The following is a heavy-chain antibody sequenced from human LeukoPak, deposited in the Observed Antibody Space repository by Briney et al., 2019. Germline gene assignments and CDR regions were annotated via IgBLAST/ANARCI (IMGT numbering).Heavy chain of an antibody. CDR1: GFTFSSCS. V-gene: IGHV3-21*01. D-gene: IGHD3-10*01. CDR3: AGGGFGELY. J-gene: IGHJ4*02. Sequence: GGSLRLSCAASGFTFSSCSMNWVRQAPGKGLEWVSSISSTSTYIYYADSVKGRFTISRDNSKNSLYLQVNSLRAEDTAVYYCAGGGFGELYRGQGTLVTVSS. CDR2: ISSTSTYI.